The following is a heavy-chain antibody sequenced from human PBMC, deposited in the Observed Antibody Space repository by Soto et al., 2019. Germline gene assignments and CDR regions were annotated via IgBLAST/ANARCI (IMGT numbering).Heavy chain of an antibody. V-gene: IGHV4-39*01. CDR2: IYYRGNT. Sequence: PSDTLSLTCTVSGGSVSSSSHYWGWIRQPPGKGLEWIGSIYYRGNTYYNPSLKSRVTISVDTSKNQFSLEVTSVTATDTAVYYCARHKDTSSRYLLPDYWGQGALVTVSS. D-gene: IGHD6-13*01. CDR3: ARHKDTSSRYLLPDY. J-gene: IGHJ4*02. CDR1: GGSVSSSSHY.